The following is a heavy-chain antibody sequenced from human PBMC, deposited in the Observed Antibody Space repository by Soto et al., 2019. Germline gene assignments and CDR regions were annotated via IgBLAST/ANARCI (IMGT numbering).Heavy chain of an antibody. CDR1: GFTFSSYS. Sequence: EVQLVESGGGLVQPGGSLRLSCAASGFTFSSYSMNWVRQAPGKGLEWVSYISSSSSTIYYADSVKGRFTISRDNAKNSLDLQINSLRDEDTAVYYCARDCRPGLAIFGYYGQGTLVTVSS. CDR2: ISSSSSTI. J-gene: IGHJ4*02. V-gene: IGHV3-48*02. D-gene: IGHD3-10*01. CDR3: ARDCRPGLAIFGY.